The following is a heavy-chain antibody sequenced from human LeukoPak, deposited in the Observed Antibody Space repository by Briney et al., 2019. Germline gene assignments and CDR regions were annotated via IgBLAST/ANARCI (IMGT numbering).Heavy chain of an antibody. CDR1: GCAISSSSYH. J-gene: IGHJ4*02. D-gene: IGHD5-24*01. CDR2: ISYNEST. V-gene: IGHV4-39*01. CDR3: ARRDGYNGAPYY. Sequence: SEALSLTCSVSGCAISSSSYHWGWIRQPPGKGLEWIGHISYNESTYYHPSLKSRVTISVDTSKNQFSLRLSSVTAADTAVYYCARRDGYNGAPYYWGQGTLVTVSS.